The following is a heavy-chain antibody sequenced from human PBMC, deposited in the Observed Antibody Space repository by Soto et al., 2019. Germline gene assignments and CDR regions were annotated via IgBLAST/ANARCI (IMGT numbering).Heavy chain of an antibody. Sequence: ASVKVSCKASGYTFTGYYMHWVRQAPGQGLEWMGWINPNSGGTNYAQKFQGWVTMTRDTSTSTAYMELRSLRSDDTAVYYCARDGVGYCISTSCLNWFDPWGQATLVTVSS. CDR2: INPNSGGT. V-gene: IGHV1-2*04. CDR3: ARDGVGYCISTSCLNWFDP. D-gene: IGHD2-2*03. J-gene: IGHJ5*02. CDR1: GYTFTGYY.